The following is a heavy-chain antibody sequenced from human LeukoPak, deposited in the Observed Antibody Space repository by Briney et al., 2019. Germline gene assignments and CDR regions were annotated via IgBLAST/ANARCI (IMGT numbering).Heavy chain of an antibody. J-gene: IGHJ4*02. Sequence: PSETLSLTCTVSGGSISSSDYYGAWIRQPPGKGLEWMGSIYYSGNTYYHPSLKSRVTISVDTSKNQFSLKLSSVTAADTAVYYCASHRRYTTGSEEFDYWGQGALVTVSS. CDR2: IYYSGNT. CDR3: ASHRRYTTGSEEFDY. D-gene: IGHD2/OR15-2a*01. V-gene: IGHV4-39*01. CDR1: GGSISSSDYY.